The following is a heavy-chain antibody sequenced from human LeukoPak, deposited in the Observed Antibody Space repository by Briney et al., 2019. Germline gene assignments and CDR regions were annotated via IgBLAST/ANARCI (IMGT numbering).Heavy chain of an antibody. V-gene: IGHV3-48*01. CDR1: EFILGNYG. D-gene: IGHD4-11*01. J-gene: IGHJ4*02. Sequence: GGSLRLSCAASEFILGNYGMNWVRQAPGKGLEWVSYISSNSRTINYADSVRGRFTISRDNGKNSLYLQMNSLRVEDTAVYYCARGGYSRPDYWGQGTVVTVSS. CDR3: ARGGYSRPDY. CDR2: ISSNSRTI.